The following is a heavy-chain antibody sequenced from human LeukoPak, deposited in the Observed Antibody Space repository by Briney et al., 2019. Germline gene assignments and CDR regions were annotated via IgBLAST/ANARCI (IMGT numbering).Heavy chain of an antibody. V-gene: IGHV3-48*01. D-gene: IGHD6-19*01. J-gene: IGHJ4*02. Sequence: GGSLRLSCAASGFTFSSYSMNWVRQAPGKGLEWVSYISSSSSTIYYADSVKGRFTISRDNAKNSLYLQMNSLRSDDTAVYYCARDDRKIAVAGTTSYDYWGQGTLVTVSS. CDR1: GFTFSSYS. CDR3: ARDDRKIAVAGTTSYDY. CDR2: ISSSSSTI.